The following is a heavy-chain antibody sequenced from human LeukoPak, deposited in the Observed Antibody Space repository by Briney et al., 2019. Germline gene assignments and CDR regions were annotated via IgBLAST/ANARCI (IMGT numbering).Heavy chain of an antibody. V-gene: IGHV3-9*01. D-gene: IGHD6-13*01. CDR2: ISWNSAMI. CDR1: GFTFDDYA. CDR3: ARRIAAAAAPYYFDY. Sequence: GGSLRLSCAASGFTFDDYAMHWVRQGPGKGLEWVSGISWNSAMIAYADSVKGRFTISRDNAKNSLYLQMNSLRAEDTAVYYCARRIAAAAAPYYFDYWGQGTLVTVSS. J-gene: IGHJ4*02.